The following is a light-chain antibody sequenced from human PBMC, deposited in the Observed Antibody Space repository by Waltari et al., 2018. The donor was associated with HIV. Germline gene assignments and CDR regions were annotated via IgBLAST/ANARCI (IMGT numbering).Light chain of an antibody. CDR1: NLGRNR. J-gene: IGLJ2*01. Sequence: SYVLTQAPSLSVAPGQPATLSCGNLGRNRVQWYRQKPGRAPLLVVLDDVDRSSGIPARFSGARSGERATLTIRGVEAGDEADYYCQVWDRSYKEAVFGGGT. CDR2: DDV. CDR3: QVWDRSYKEAV. V-gene: IGLV3-21*02.